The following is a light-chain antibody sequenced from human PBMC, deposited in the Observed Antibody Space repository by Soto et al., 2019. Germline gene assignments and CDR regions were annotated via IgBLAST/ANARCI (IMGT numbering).Light chain of an antibody. V-gene: IGKV3-20*01. Sequence: EIVLTQSPGTLSLSPGERATLSCRASQSVSRSYLAWYQQKPGQAPRLLIYGASSRATGIPDRFTGSGSGTDLTLNISRLEPEDFAVYSCQHYGDSSYTFGQGTKLEIK. J-gene: IGKJ2*01. CDR2: GAS. CDR1: QSVSRSY. CDR3: QHYGDSSYT.